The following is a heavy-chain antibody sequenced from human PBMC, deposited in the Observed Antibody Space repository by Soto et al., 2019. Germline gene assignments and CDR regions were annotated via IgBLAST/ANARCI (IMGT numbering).Heavy chain of an antibody. Sequence: SETLSLTCTVSGGSISSGGYYWSWIRQHPGKGLEWIGYIYYSGSTYYNPSLKSRVTISVDTSKNQFSLKLSSVTAADTAVYYCARDNRGLFDYWGQGTLVTGS. V-gene: IGHV4-31*03. CDR3: ARDNRGLFDY. CDR1: GGSISSGGYY. J-gene: IGHJ4*02. D-gene: IGHD2-21*01. CDR2: IYYSGST.